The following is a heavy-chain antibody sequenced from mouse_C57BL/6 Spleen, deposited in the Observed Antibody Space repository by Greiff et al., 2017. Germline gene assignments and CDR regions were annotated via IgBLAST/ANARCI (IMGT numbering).Heavy chain of an antibody. V-gene: IGHV7-3*01. J-gene: IGHJ2*01. D-gene: IGHD2-4*01. CDR1: GFTLTGYY. CDR2: IRNKANGYTT. CDR3: ESEGGYDYGVDD. Sequence: EVHLVESGAGLVQPGGSLSLSCAASGFTLTGYYMRWVRQPPGKALEWLGFIRNKANGYTTEYSASVKGRFTIARDTYKSVLYLRMNVLSAEAGANYYCESEGGYDYGVDDWGQGTTVTVSS.